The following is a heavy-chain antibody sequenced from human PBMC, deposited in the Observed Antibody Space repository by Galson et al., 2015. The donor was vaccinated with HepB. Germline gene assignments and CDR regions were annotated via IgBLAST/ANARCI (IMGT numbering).Heavy chain of an antibody. D-gene: IGHD3-16*02. CDR2: IKQDGSEK. CDR3: ARHYDYVWGSYRIPGGYFDY. CDR1: GSTFNNFW. V-gene: IGHV3-7*03. J-gene: IGHJ4*02. Sequence: SLRLSCAASGSTFNNFWMSWVRQAPGKGLEWVANIKQDGSEKYYVDSVKGRFTISRDNAKNSLYLQMNSLRAEDTAVYYCARHYDYVWGSYRIPGGYFDYWGQGTLVTVSP.